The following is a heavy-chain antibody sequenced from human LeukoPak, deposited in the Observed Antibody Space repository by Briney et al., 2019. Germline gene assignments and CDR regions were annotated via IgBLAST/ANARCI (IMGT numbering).Heavy chain of an antibody. D-gene: IGHD1-26*01. CDR1: GFTFSSYA. J-gene: IGHJ4*02. CDR2: IWFDGSNK. CDR3: ARAQVGAPTDF. V-gene: IGHV3-33*01. Sequence: GRSLRLSCAASGFTFSSYAMHWVRQAPGRGLEWVANIWFDGSNKYYADSVKGRFTISRDNSKNTLFLHMSSLRPEDTAVYYCARAQVGAPTDFWGQGTLVTVSS.